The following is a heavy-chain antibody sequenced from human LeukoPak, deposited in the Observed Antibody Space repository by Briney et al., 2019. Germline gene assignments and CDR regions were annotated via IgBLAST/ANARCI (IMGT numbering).Heavy chain of an antibody. CDR2: IRQGGSEK. CDR3: ARIGFGSSSGVYFDY. D-gene: IGHD6-6*01. V-gene: IGHV3-7*01. J-gene: IGHJ4*02. CDR1: GYTFSSYW. Sequence: GGSLRLSCAASGYTFSSYWISWVRQAPGKGLEWVANIRQGGSEKYYVDSVRGRFPISRDNARHSLYLQMNTLRAEDRAVYYCARIGFGSSSGVYFDYWGQGTLVTVSS.